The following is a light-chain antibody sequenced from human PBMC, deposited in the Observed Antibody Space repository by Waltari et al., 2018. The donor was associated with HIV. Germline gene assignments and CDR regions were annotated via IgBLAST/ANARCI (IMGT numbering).Light chain of an antibody. V-gene: IGLV3-1*01. Sequence: SYELTQPPSVSVSPGQTASITCSGAKLGDKYACWYQQQPGRSPMLVIYQDSKRPSGIPERFSGSNSGNTATLTISGTQAMDEADYYCQAWDSSTLVVFGGGTKLTVL. CDR2: QDS. J-gene: IGLJ2*01. CDR3: QAWDSSTLVV. CDR1: KLGDKY.